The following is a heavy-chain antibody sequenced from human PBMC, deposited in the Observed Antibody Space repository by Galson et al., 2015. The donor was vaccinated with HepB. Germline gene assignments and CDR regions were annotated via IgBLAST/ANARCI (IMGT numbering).Heavy chain of an antibody. D-gene: IGHD2-21*02. V-gene: IGHV1-18*01. CDR1: GYTFSSYG. Sequence: SVKVSCKASGYTFSSYGISWVRQAPGQGLEWMRWISGHGGFTNYARKVQGRLTMTTDTSTSTAYMELRNLRSDDTAVYYCARLLVVVTAIPSVRAFDVWGQGTMVTVSS. CDR3: ARLLVVVTAIPSVRAFDV. J-gene: IGHJ3*01. CDR2: ISGHGGFT.